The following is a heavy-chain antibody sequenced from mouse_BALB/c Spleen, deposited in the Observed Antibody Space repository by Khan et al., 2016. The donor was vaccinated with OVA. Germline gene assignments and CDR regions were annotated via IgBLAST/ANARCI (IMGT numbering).Heavy chain of an antibody. CDR1: GYTFTSFW. CDR2: IAPGSGSA. V-gene: IGHV1S41*01. CDR3: ARSNDYGRSLYAMDY. D-gene: IGHD1-1*01. Sequence: DLVKPGASGKLSCKASGYTFTSFWINWIKQRPGQGLEWIGHIAPGSGSAYYNEMFKGKATLTVDTSSSTAYIQLSSLSSDDSAVYYCARSNDYGRSLYAMDYWGQGTSVTVSS. J-gene: IGHJ4*01.